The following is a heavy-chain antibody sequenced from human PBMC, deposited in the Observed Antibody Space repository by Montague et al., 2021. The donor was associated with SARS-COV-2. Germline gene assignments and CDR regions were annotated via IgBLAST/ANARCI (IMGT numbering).Heavy chain of an antibody. CDR2: ISYSGRT. CDR1: GGSVSSSPYY. D-gene: IGHD3-10*01. V-gene: IGHV4-39*01. CDR3: ASSYYYGSGTYVYNYYMDV. Sequence: SETLSLTCTVSGGSVSSSPYYWGWIRQPPGRGLEWVGSISYSGRTYSSPSLKSRLTISVDSSENQFSLRLSSVTAADTAVYYCASSYYYGSGTYVYNYYMDVWGQGTTVTVSS. J-gene: IGHJ6*03.